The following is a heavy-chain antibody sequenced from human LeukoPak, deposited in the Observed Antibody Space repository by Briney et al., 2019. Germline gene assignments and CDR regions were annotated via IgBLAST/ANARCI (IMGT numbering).Heavy chain of an antibody. V-gene: IGHV4-34*01. CDR3: ARVGMVRGVTRMDV. J-gene: IGHJ6*02. CDR2: INHSGST. Sequence: KPSETLSLTCTVSGGSISSYYWSWIRQPPGKGLEWIGEINHSGSTNYNPSLKSRVTISVDTSKNQFSLKLSSVTAADTAVYYCARVGMVRGVTRMDVWGQGTTVTVSS. CDR1: GGSISSYY. D-gene: IGHD3-10*01.